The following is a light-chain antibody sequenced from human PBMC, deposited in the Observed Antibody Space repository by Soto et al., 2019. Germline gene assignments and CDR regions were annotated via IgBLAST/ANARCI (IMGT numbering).Light chain of an antibody. V-gene: IGKV3-20*01. Sequence: ELVLTQSPATLSLSPGKRATLSCRARPNVPSSYLAWYQQKPGQAPLLLIYGASSSATGIPDSFSASGSGKDFTLTISRLEPEDCAVYYCQQYGSSPPKLAFGGGTKGDSK. J-gene: IGKJ4*01. CDR2: GAS. CDR1: PNVPSSY. CDR3: QQYGSSPPKLA.